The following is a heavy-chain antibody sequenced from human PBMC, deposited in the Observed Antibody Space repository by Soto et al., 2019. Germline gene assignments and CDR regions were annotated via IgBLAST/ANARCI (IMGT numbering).Heavy chain of an antibody. Sequence: ASVKVSCKVSGYTLTELSMHWVRQAPGKGLEWMGGFDPEDGETIYAQKFQGRVTMTEDTSTDTAYMELSSLRSEDTAVYYCATSSYCSSTSCSYGMDVWGQGTTVTVSS. CDR2: FDPEDGET. J-gene: IGHJ6*02. CDR1: GYTLTELS. D-gene: IGHD2-2*01. V-gene: IGHV1-24*01. CDR3: ATSSYCSSTSCSYGMDV.